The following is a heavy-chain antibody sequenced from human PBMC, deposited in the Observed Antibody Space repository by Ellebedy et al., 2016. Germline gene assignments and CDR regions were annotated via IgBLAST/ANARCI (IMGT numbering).Heavy chain of an antibody. Sequence: SETLSLTCAVYGGSFSGYYWSWIRQPPGKGLEWIGEINHSGSTNYNPSLKSRVTISVDTSKNQFSLKLSSVTAADTAVYYCARGGGYCSGGSCYRVVTSLDYWGQGTLVTVSS. CDR3: ARGGGYCSGGSCYRVVTSLDY. CDR1: GGSFSGYY. V-gene: IGHV4-34*01. D-gene: IGHD2-15*01. CDR2: INHSGST. J-gene: IGHJ4*02.